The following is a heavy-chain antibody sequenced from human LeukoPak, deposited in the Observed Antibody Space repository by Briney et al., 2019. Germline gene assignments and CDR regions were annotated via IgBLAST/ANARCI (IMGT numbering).Heavy chain of an antibody. V-gene: IGHV3-7*01. D-gene: IGHD6-13*01. Sequence: GGSLRLSCAASGFTFSNYWMSWVRQAPGKGLEWVANIKQDGSEKYYVDSVKGRFTMSRDNAKNSLYLEMNSLRAEDTAVYYCARSAAAGLKYFDYWGQGTLVTVSS. CDR1: GFTFSNYW. CDR3: ARSAAAGLKYFDY. CDR2: IKQDGSEK. J-gene: IGHJ4*02.